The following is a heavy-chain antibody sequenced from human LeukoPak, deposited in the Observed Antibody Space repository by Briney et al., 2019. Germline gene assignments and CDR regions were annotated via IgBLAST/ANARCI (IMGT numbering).Heavy chain of an antibody. Sequence: GESLKISCKGSGYSFTSYWIGWVRQMPGKGLEWMGIIYPGGSDTRYSPSFQGQVTISADKSISTAYLQWGSLKASDTAMYYCARNLGRDFWSGYYYYWGQGTLVTVSS. V-gene: IGHV5-51*01. CDR3: ARNLGRDFWSGYYYY. CDR1: GYSFTSYW. J-gene: IGHJ4*02. CDR2: IYPGGSDT. D-gene: IGHD3-3*01.